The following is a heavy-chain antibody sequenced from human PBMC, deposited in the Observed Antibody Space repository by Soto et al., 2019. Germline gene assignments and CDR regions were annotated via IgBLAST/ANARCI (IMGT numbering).Heavy chain of an antibody. V-gene: IGHV1-69*02. CDR2: IIPILGIA. CDR1: GGTFSSYT. D-gene: IGHD2-15*01. J-gene: IGHJ4*02. Sequence: QVQLVQSGAEVKKPGSSVKVSCKASGGTFSSYTISWVRQAPGQGLEWMGRIIPILGIANYAQKFQGRVTITADKSTSTAYMELSSLRSEDTAVYYCARSGGYCSVGSCLTRFDYWGQGTLVTVSS. CDR3: ARSGGYCSVGSCLTRFDY.